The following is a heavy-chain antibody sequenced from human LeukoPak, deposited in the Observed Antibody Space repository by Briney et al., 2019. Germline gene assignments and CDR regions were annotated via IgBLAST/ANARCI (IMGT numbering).Heavy chain of an antibody. V-gene: IGHV1-18*01. CDR1: GYTFTSYG. J-gene: IGHJ3*02. CDR3: AREIQNHIVVVPAAQPGAFDI. CDR2: ISAYNGNT. Sequence: ASVKVSCKASGYTFTSYGISWVRQAPGQGLEWMGWISAYNGNTNYAQKLQGRVTMTTDTSTSTAYLELRSLRSDDTAVYYCAREIQNHIVVVPAAQPGAFDIWGQGTMVTVSS. D-gene: IGHD2-2*01.